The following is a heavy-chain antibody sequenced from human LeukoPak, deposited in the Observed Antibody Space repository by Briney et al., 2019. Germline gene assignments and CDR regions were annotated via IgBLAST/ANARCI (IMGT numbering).Heavy chain of an antibody. CDR3: ARECGSGSYYYYYYMDV. CDR1: GFTFSSYW. V-gene: IGHV3-7*01. D-gene: IGHD3-10*01. J-gene: IGHJ6*03. Sequence: PGGSLRLSCAASGFTFSSYWMSWVRQAPGKGLEWVANIKQDGSEKYYVDSVKGRFTISRDNAKNSLYLQMNSLRAEDTAVYYCARECGSGSYYYYYYMDVWGKGTTVTISS. CDR2: IKQDGSEK.